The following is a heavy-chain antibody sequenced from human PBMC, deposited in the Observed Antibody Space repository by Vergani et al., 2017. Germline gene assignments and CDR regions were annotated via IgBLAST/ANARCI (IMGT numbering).Heavy chain of an antibody. V-gene: IGHV1-2*02. CDR1: GYTFTGYY. J-gene: IGHJ5*02. CDR2: INPNSGGP. D-gene: IGHD2-2*01. CDR3: ARDFLVVAAAMRGSSEGNWFDP. Sequence: QVQLVQSGAEVKKPGASVKVSCKASGYTFTGYYMHWVRKAPGQGLEWMGLINPNSGGPNYAPKFQGRVTMTRDTSFSTAYMELSSLRSDEPAVYYCARDFLVVAAAMRGSSEGNWFDPWGQGTLVTVSS.